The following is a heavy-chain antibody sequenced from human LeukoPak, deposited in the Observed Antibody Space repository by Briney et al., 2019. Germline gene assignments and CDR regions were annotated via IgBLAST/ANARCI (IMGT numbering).Heavy chain of an antibody. CDR3: ASRSTLDY. CDR2: IYYSGST. Sequence: PSETLSLTCTVSGYSISSGYYWGWIRQPPGKGLEWIGSIYYSGSTYYNPSLKSRVTISVDTSKNQFSLKLSSVTAADTAVYYCASRSTLDYWGQGTLVTVSS. V-gene: IGHV4-38-2*02. J-gene: IGHJ4*02. CDR1: GYSISSGYY.